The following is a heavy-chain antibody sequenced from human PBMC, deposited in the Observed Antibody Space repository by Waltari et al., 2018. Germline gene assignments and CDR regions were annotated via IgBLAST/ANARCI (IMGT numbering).Heavy chain of an antibody. J-gene: IGHJ4*02. Sequence: EAQLVQSGGGLVQPGGSLTLSGAASGFTLSRFWMTWVRQAPGQGAEWVAHIGPDGSDKYYVDSVKGRFTISRDNAENSLLLQMSSLRVEDTALYYCVGWNDPINSWGQGTLVAVSS. CDR2: IGPDGSDK. D-gene: IGHD1-1*01. CDR1: GFTLSRFW. V-gene: IGHV3-7*04. CDR3: VGWNDPINS.